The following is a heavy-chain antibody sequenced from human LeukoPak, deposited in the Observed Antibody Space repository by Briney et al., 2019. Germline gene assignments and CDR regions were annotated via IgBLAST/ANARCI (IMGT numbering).Heavy chain of an antibody. D-gene: IGHD3-22*01. CDR3: ARAHSSGYPRFDY. J-gene: IGHJ4*02. CDR2: ISHSGST. V-gene: IGHV4-34*01. Sequence: PSETLSLTCAVYGGSFSGYYWSWIRQPPGKGLEWIGEISHSGSTNYNPSLKSRVTISVDTSKNQFSLKLSSVTAADTAVYYCARAHSSGYPRFDYWGQGTLVTVSS. CDR1: GGSFSGYY.